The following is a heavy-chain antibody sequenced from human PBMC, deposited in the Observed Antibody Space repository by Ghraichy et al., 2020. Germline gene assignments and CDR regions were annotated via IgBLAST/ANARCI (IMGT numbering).Heavy chain of an antibody. CDR2: INSDGRDT. V-gene: IGHV3-74*01. Sequence: GGSLRLSCAASGFSFNNYWMHWVRQAPGKGLVWVSRINSDGRDTTYADSVKGRFIISRDNARKTLYLQMNSLRSEDTAVYYCAREYCSGGRCYFGTGGSHFDYWGQGTLVTVSS. D-gene: IGHD2-15*01. CDR3: AREYCSGGRCYFGTGGSHFDY. CDR1: GFSFNNYW. J-gene: IGHJ4*02.